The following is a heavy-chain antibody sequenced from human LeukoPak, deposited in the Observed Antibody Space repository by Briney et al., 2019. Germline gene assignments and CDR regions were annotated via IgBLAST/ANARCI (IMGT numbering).Heavy chain of an antibody. CDR1: GFTFRSYA. Sequence: GGSLRLSCAASGFTFRSYAMNWVRQAPGKGLEWVSVISGSSSYIYYADSVKGRFTISRDNAKNSLYLQMNSLRAEDTAVYYCARDRGGFDYWGQGTLVTVSS. J-gene: IGHJ4*02. CDR2: ISGSSSYI. V-gene: IGHV3-21*01. D-gene: IGHD3-10*01. CDR3: ARDRGGFDY.